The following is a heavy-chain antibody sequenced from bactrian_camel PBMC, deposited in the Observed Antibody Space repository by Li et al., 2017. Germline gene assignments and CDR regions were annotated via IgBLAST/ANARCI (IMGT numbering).Heavy chain of an antibody. CDR2: LASDGTT. Sequence: HVQLVESGGGSVQAGGSLRLSCVSSTGHTGRSYCMAWFRQAPGKEREGLAALASDGTTAYADSVKGRFTISKDDAKDTLYLEVNNLEPEDTAMYYCAADSVGRCRPAGWVQRPSVAAYDYWGQGTQVTVS. D-gene: IGHD5*01. CDR3: AADSVGRCRPAGWVQRPSVAAYDY. CDR1: GHTGRSYC. J-gene: IGHJ4*01. V-gene: IGHV3S53*01.